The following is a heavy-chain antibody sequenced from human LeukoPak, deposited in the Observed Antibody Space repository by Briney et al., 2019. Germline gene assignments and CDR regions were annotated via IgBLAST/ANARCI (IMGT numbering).Heavy chain of an antibody. J-gene: IGHJ4*02. CDR3: AARIVGANNFDY. V-gene: IGHV4-61*02. CDR1: GGSISSGSYY. D-gene: IGHD1-26*01. CDR2: IYTSGST. Sequence: SETLSLTCTVSGGSISSGSYYWSWIRQPAGKGLEWIGRIYTSGSTNYNPSLKSRVTISVDTSKNQFSLKLSSVTAADTAVYYCAARIVGANNFDYWGQGTLVTVSS.